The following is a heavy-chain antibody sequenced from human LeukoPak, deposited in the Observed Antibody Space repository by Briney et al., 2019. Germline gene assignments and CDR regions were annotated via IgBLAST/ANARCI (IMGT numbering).Heavy chain of an antibody. V-gene: IGHV1-2*02. Sequence: GASVKVSCKASGYTFTGYYMHWVRQAPGQGLEWMGWINPNSGGTNYAQKFQGRVTMTRDTSISTAYMELSRLRSDDTAVYYCARDDGYGSGSRDSFDIWGQGTMVTVSS. CDR3: ARDDGYGSGSRDSFDI. J-gene: IGHJ3*02. D-gene: IGHD3-10*01. CDR2: INPNSGGT. CDR1: GYTFTGYY.